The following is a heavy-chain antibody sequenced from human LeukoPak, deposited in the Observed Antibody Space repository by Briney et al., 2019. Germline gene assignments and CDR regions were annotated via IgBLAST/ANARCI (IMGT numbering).Heavy chain of an antibody. D-gene: IGHD5-24*01. CDR2: IFSNGDT. CDR3: TRDQMNY. V-gene: IGHV3-53*01. Sequence: GGSLRLSCTASDFTVSRNYMLWVRQAPGKGLEWVSLIFSNGDTHYADSVKGRFTISRDTSKNTVSLQMNSLRVEDTAMYYCTRDQMNYWGQGTLVTVSS. J-gene: IGHJ4*02. CDR1: DFTVSRNY.